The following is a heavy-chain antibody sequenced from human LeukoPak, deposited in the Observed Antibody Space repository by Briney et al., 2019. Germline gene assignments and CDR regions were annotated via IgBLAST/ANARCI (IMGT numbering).Heavy chain of an antibody. J-gene: IGHJ4*02. V-gene: IGHV4-39*07. CDR2: MHYSGNFYSGSA. CDR3: ARESSPWYYGSGRALSTNFDY. D-gene: IGHD3-10*01. Sequence: SETLSLTCTVSGGSFSGSRYYWAWIGQPPGKGLEWIGSMHYSGNFYSGSAYYNPSLRSRVTISVDTSQNQFSLKVNSVTAADTAVYYCARESSPWYYGSGRALSTNFDYWGQGTLVTVSS. CDR1: GGSFSGSRYY.